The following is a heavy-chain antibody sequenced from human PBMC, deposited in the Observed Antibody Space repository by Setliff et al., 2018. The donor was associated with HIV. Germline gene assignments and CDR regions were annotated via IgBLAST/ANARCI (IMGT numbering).Heavy chain of an antibody. D-gene: IGHD1-26*01. CDR1: GYTFTSLG. Sequence: EASVKVSCKASGYTFTSLGISWVRRAPGQGLEWMGWISPYIGHTIYAQKFQGRVTMTTDTSTSTAYMEVRSLRSDDTAVYYCARGASGAPWDVWGKGTTVTVSS. CDR2: ISPYIGHT. J-gene: IGHJ6*04. V-gene: IGHV1-18*01. CDR3: ARGASGAPWDV.